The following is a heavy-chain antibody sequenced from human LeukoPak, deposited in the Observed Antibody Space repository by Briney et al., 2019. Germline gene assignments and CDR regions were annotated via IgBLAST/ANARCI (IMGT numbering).Heavy chain of an antibody. J-gene: IGHJ4*02. Sequence: ASVKVSCKASGYTFTGYYMHWVRQAPGQGLEWMGWINPNSGGTNYAQKFQGRVTMTRDTSISTAYMELSRLRSDDTAAYYCASPDPEWWLRESNNALDYWGQGTLVTVSS. CDR3: ASPDPEWWLRESNNALDY. V-gene: IGHV1-2*02. CDR2: INPNSGGT. D-gene: IGHD5-12*01. CDR1: GYTFTGYY.